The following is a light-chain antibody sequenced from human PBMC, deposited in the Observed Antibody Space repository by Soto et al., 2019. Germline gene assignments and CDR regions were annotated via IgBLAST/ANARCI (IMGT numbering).Light chain of an antibody. J-gene: IGKJ5*01. CDR1: QSAGTN. CDR3: QQYNQWPIT. V-gene: IGKV3-15*01. CDR2: GAF. Sequence: EILMTQSPATLTVSPGERGTLSCRASQSAGTNLAWYQQTHGQAPRLLIHGAFTRDTGIPARFSGIRSRTEFTLTLSRLQSEDFQVFYCQQYNQWPITFGQGTRLEI.